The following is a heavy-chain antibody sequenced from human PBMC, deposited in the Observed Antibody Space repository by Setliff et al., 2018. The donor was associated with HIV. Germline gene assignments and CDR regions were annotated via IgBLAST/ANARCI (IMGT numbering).Heavy chain of an antibody. J-gene: IGHJ3*02. V-gene: IGHV4-39*07. Sequence: PSETLSLTCTVSGGFISSSSYYWGWIRQPPGKGLEWIGSIYYSGGTYCNPSLKSRVTISVDTSKNQFSLKLSSVTAADTAVYYCARDQGYGYGFYAFDIWGQGTMVTVSS. CDR3: ARDQGYGYGFYAFDI. CDR1: GGFISSSSYY. CDR2: IYYSGGT. D-gene: IGHD5-18*01.